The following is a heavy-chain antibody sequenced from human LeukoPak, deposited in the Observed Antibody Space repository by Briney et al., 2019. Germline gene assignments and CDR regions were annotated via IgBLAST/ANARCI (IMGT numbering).Heavy chain of an antibody. V-gene: IGHV3-7*03. D-gene: IGHD3-9*01. CDR3: ARDYTGYFP. CDR2: IKTDGSEK. J-gene: IGHJ5*02. CDR1: AFIFSGHW. Sequence: PGGSLRLSCEASAFIFSGHWLNWVRQAPGKGLEWVANIKTDGSEKYYVDSVKGRFTISRDNAKNSLYLQMNSLRAEDTAVYYCARDYTGYFPWGQGTLVIVSS.